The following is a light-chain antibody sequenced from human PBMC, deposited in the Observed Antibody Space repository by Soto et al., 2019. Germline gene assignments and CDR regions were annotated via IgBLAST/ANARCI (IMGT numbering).Light chain of an antibody. Sequence: QSALTQPASVSGSPGQSIAISCTGTSSDVGGYNYVSWYQQHPGKAPKLIIYDVTNRPSGVSNRFSGSKSGNTASLTISGLKAEDEADYYCSSYTSSSTYAFGTGTKVTVL. J-gene: IGLJ1*01. CDR1: SSDVGGYNY. CDR2: DVT. V-gene: IGLV2-14*01. CDR3: SSYTSSSTYA.